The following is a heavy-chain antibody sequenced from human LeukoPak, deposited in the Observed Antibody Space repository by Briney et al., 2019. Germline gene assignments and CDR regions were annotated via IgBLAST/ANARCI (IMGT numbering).Heavy chain of an antibody. J-gene: IGHJ4*02. CDR3: ARETYYDILTGYYGSGYFDY. Sequence: ASVRVSCKASGYTFTSYGISWVRQAPGQGLEWMGWISAYNGNTNYAQKLQGRVTMTTDTSTSTAYMEPRSLGSDDTAVYYCARETYYDILTGYYGSGYFDYWGQGTLVTVSS. CDR1: GYTFTSYG. CDR2: ISAYNGNT. V-gene: IGHV1-18*01. D-gene: IGHD3-9*01.